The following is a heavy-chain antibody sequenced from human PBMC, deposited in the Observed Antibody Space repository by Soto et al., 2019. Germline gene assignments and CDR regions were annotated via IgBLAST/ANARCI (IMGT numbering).Heavy chain of an antibody. Sequence: EVQLVESGGGLIQPGGSLRLSCAVSGFAVSSNYMSWVRQGPVKGLEWVSHIYSGGNINYADSVKGRFTISRDASKNTLYLQMNSLRAEDTAVYFCARVDWNVGRDYRGQGTLVTVSS. CDR1: GFAVSSNY. V-gene: IGHV3-53*01. D-gene: IGHD2-21*01. CDR3: ARVDWNVGRDY. CDR2: IYSGGNI. J-gene: IGHJ4*02.